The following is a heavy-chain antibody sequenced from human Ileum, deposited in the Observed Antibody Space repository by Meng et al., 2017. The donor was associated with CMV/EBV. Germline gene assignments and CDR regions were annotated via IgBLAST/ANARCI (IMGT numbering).Heavy chain of an antibody. D-gene: IGHD1-26*01. J-gene: IGHJ5*02. CDR1: GGSFIDYF. CDR3: VRRGRGSEP. V-gene: IGHV4-34*02. Sequence: QVQLSQWGAGLLKSSETLSLTCPVYGGSFIDYFWTWIRQSPGKGLEWIGEINHKGNTKYNPSLKSRVTISKDTSKKQFSLRMTSVTAADTATYYCVRRGRGSEPWGQGTLVTVSS. CDR2: INHKGNT.